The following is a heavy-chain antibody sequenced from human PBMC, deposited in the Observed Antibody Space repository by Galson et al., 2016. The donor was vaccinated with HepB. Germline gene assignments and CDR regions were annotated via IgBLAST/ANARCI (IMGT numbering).Heavy chain of an antibody. CDR1: GFTFSCYY. Sequence: SLRLSCAASGFTFSCYYMSWIRQAPGKGLEWVSYISGDGRTINYADSVKGRFTISRGNAKNSLYLHMNSLTGEDTAVYYCARMFPLYSSGWYVRGDGWFDSWGQGTLVTVSS. CDR3: ARMFPLYSSGWYVRGDGWFDS. V-gene: IGHV3-11*01. D-gene: IGHD6-19*01. CDR2: ISGDGRTI. J-gene: IGHJ5*01.